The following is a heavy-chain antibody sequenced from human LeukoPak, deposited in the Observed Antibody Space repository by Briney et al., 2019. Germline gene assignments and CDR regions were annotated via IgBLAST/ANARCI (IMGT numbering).Heavy chain of an antibody. Sequence: ASVKVSCKASEGTFSSYAISWVRQAPGQGLEWMGGIIPIFGTANYAQKFQGRVTITADESTSTAYMELSSLRSEDTAVYYCARAGIVAVAGVDYWGQGTLVTVSS. CDR2: IIPIFGTA. J-gene: IGHJ4*02. V-gene: IGHV1-69*13. CDR1: EGTFSSYA. CDR3: ARAGIVAVAGVDY. D-gene: IGHD6-19*01.